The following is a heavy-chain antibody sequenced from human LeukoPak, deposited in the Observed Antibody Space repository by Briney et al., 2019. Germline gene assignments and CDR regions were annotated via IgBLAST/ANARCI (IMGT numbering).Heavy chain of an antibody. CDR3: ARDDYGSGSFSPFLY. CDR2: ISAYNGNT. Sequence: ASVNVSCKASGYTFNFYGISWVRQPAGQGLERMGWISAYNGNTNYAQKVQGRVTMTTNTSTTTAYMELRSLRSDDTAVYFCARDDYGSGSFSPFLYWGQGTLVTVSS. V-gene: IGHV1-18*01. J-gene: IGHJ1*01. D-gene: IGHD3-10*01. CDR1: GYTFNFYG.